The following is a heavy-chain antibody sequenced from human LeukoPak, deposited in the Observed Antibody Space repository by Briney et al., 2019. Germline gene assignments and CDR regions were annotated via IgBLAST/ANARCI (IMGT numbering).Heavy chain of an antibody. CDR1: GLSFSDYG. CDR3: TRDAGSDF. Sequence: PGGSLRLSCAVPGLSFSDYGMNWVRQAPGKGLEWLTFISPSGRSVSYADSVKGRFTIARDNAKKSLYLQMDSLRGEDTAIYYCTRDAGSDFWGQGTLVTVSS. V-gene: IGHV3-48*03. D-gene: IGHD3-10*01. CDR2: ISPSGRSV. J-gene: IGHJ4*02.